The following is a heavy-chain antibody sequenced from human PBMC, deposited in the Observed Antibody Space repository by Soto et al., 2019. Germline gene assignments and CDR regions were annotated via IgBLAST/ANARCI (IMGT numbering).Heavy chain of an antibody. CDR1: GGTISTYA. CDR3: ARGDGDNNAFDI. Sequence: VLLVQSGAEVKQPGSSVKVSCKASGGTISTYAITWVRQAPGQGLEWVGGIIPIFRTPHYAQNLQGRVTITADESTSTAYMELSNLRSEDTAVYYCARGDGDNNAFDIWGQGTVVTVSS. V-gene: IGHV1-69*12. D-gene: IGHD1-20*01. CDR2: IIPIFRTP. J-gene: IGHJ3*02.